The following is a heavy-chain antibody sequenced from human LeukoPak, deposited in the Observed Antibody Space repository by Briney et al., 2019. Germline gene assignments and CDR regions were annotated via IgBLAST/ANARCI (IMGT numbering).Heavy chain of an antibody. CDR3: TNFKPPAPDALDV. CDR1: GFTFNDYS. J-gene: IGHJ3*01. V-gene: IGHV3-48*01. D-gene: IGHD2/OR15-2a*01. CDR2: ISGSGTI. Sequence: GRSLRLSCAASGFTFNDYSMNWVRQAPGKGLEWISYISGSGTIYYADSVKGRFTISRDNAQRLVYLQMNSLRAEDTAVYYCTNFKPPAPDALDVWGQGTLITVSS.